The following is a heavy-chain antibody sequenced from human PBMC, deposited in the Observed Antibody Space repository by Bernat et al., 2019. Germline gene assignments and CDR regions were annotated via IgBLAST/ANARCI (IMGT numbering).Heavy chain of an antibody. J-gene: IGHJ2*01. D-gene: IGHD5-18*01. CDR2: IYSGGST. CDR3: ARDGRRWDSYGSWYFDL. Sequence: EVQLVETGGGLIQPGGSLRLSCAASGFTVSSNYMSWVRQPPGKGLEWVSVIYSGGSTYYADSVKGRFTISRDNSKNTLYLQMNSLRAEDTAVYYCARDGRRWDSYGSWYFDLWGRGTLVTVSS. V-gene: IGHV3-53*02. CDR1: GFTVSSNY.